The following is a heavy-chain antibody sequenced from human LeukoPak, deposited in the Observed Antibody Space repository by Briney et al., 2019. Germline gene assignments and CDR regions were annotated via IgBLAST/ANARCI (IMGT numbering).Heavy chain of an antibody. CDR3: ARDRAAGAVAGIFDY. J-gene: IGHJ4*02. D-gene: IGHD6-19*01. CDR1: GFTFSSYA. Sequence: PGGSLRLSCAASGFTFSSYAMSWVRQAPGKGLEWVSAISGSGGSTYYADSVKGRFTISRDNSKNTLYLQMNSLRAEDTAVYYCARDRAAGAVAGIFDYWGQGTLVTVSS. V-gene: IGHV3-23*01. CDR2: ISGSGGST.